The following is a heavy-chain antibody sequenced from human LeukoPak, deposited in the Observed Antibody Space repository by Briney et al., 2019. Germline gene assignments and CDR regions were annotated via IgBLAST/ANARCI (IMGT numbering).Heavy chain of an antibody. CDR1: SYSISSGYY. D-gene: IGHD5-24*01. Sequence: SETLSLTCTVSSYSISSGYYWGWIRQPPGKGLEWIGSIYHSGNTDYKPSLKSRVTISVDTSKNQFSLKLSSVTAADTAVYYCARDGGYNFLYYYYYMDVWGKGTTVTISS. CDR2: IYHSGNT. J-gene: IGHJ6*03. V-gene: IGHV4-38-2*02. CDR3: ARDGGYNFLYYYYYMDV.